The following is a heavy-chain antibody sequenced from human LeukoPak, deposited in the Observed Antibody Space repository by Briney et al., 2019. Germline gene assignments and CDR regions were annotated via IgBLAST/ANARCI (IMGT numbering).Heavy chain of an antibody. D-gene: IGHD1-26*01. V-gene: IGHV3-48*01. CDR3: ARGPPGSGSYCDY. J-gene: IGHJ4*02. CDR2: ISSSSSTI. Sequence: GGSLRLSCAASGFTFSSYSMNWVRQAPGKGLEWVSYISSSSSTIYYADSVKGRFTISRDNAKNSLYLQMNSLRAEDTALYYCARGPPGSGSYCDYWGQGTLVTVPS. CDR1: GFTFSSYS.